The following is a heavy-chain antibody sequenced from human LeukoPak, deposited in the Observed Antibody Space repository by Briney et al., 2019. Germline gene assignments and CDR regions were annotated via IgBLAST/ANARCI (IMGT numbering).Heavy chain of an antibody. V-gene: IGHV1-8*01. CDR3: TRSVRRGSIDY. Sequence: ASAKVSCKASGYTFSSYDINWVRQATGQGLEWMGWMNPNSGKTGYAQKFQGRVTMTRSTSISTAYMELSSLRSEDTAVYYCTRSVRRGSIDYWGPGTLVTVSS. CDR2: MNPNSGKT. D-gene: IGHD5-12*01. J-gene: IGHJ4*02. CDR1: GYTFSSYD.